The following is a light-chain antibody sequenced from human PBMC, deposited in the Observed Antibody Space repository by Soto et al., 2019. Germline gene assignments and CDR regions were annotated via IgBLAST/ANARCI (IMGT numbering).Light chain of an antibody. J-gene: IGKJ1*01. CDR1: QSISTS. CDR3: QQYNTYSRT. Sequence: DIQMTQSPFTLAVSVGDRVTVTCRASQSISTSLAWYQQKPGKAPKLLIYKTSILESGFPSRFSGSGSGTEFTLTISSLQPDDFATYSCQQYNTYSRTFGQGTKVDIK. CDR2: KTS. V-gene: IGKV1-5*03.